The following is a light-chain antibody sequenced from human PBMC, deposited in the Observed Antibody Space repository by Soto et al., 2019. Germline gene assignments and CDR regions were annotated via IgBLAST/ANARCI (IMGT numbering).Light chain of an antibody. V-gene: IGLV2-14*01. CDR1: SSDVGGYNY. CDR3: SSYTTSSTYG. J-gene: IGLJ1*01. CDR2: DVS. Sequence: QSALTQPASVSGSPGQSITISCTGTSSDVGGYNYVAWYQQHPGKAPKVMIYDVSNRPSGVSNRFSGSKSGNTASLTISGLQADDEADYYCSSYTTSSTYGFGTGTKLTVL.